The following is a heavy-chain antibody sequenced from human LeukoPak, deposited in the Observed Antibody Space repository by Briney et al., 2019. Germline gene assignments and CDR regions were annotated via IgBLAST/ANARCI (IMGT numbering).Heavy chain of an antibody. CDR1: GLIFSGSW. CDR3: ARASYGSGSYTWFDP. J-gene: IGHJ5*02. CDR2: INPDGNKK. Sequence: PGGSLRLSCAASGLIFSGSWMNWVRQAPGKGLEWVATINPDGNKKGVADSVRGRFTISRDDAENSLYLQMNSLRAEDTALYYCARASYGSGSYTWFDPWGQGTLVTVSS. D-gene: IGHD3-10*01. V-gene: IGHV3-7*03.